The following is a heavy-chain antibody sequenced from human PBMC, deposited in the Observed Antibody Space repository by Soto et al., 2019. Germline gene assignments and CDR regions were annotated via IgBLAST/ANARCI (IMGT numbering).Heavy chain of an antibody. CDR1: GFTFSSYA. V-gene: IGHV3-30-3*01. CDR2: ISYDGSNK. CDR3: ARDLLPYSSGLGSGFDP. Sequence: GGSLRLSCAASGFTFSSYAMHWVRQAPGKGLEWVAVISYDGSNKYYADSVKGRFTISRDNSKNTLYLQMNSLRAEDTAVYYCARDLLPYSSGLGSGFDPWGQGTLVTVSS. D-gene: IGHD6-19*01. J-gene: IGHJ5*02.